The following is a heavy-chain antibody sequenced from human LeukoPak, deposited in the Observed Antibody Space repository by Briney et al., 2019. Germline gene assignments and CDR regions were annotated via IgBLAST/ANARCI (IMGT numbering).Heavy chain of an antibody. Sequence: GGSLRLSCAASGCTFGLYSMTWVRQAPGKGLEWVSLIDSNSNFMNYADSVKGRFTISRDNAKKSLYLQMNSLRAEDTAVYYCAKERLDYDILTGYSSGYYYYMDVWGKGTTVTISS. CDR1: GCTFGLYS. CDR2: IDSNSNFM. J-gene: IGHJ6*03. D-gene: IGHD3-9*01. V-gene: IGHV3-21*01. CDR3: AKERLDYDILTGYSSGYYYYMDV.